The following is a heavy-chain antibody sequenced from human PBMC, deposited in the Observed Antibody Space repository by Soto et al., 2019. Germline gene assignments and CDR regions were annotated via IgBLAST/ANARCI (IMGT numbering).Heavy chain of an antibody. V-gene: IGHV1-69*01. D-gene: IGHD5-12*01. CDR1: GGTFKNNG. CDR2: IIPVFGTT. J-gene: IGHJ4*02. Sequence: QVHLVQSGAEVKKAGSSAKVSCKAPGGTFKNNGISWVRQAPGQGLEWMGGIIPVFGTTNYAQKFQGRLTITADDFTSTVYMELSRLRYEDTAVYYCARENGVAVATILYYFDYCGPGTLVTVSS. CDR3: ARENGVAVATILYYFDY.